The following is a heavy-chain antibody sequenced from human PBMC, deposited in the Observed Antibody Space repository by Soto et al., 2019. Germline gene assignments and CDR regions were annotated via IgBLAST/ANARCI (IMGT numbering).Heavy chain of an antibody. J-gene: IGHJ4*02. D-gene: IGHD4-17*01. CDR1: GFTFSSYG. CDR2: ISYDGSNK. Sequence: QVQLVESGGGVVQPGRSLRLSCAASGFTFSSYGMHWVRQAPGKGLEWVAVISYDGSNKYYADSVKGRFTISRDNSKNTLYLQMNSLRAEDTAVYYCANAYGDNDFFDYWGQGTLVTVSS. CDR3: ANAYGDNDFFDY. V-gene: IGHV3-30*18.